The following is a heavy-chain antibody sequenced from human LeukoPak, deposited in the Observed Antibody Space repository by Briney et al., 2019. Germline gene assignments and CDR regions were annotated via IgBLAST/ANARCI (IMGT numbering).Heavy chain of an antibody. Sequence: GGSLRLSCVASGFAFSSYWMAWVRQAPGRGLAWVASVDLDGGGKYSVDSVKGRFTISRDNAKISLYLQMDSLRAEDTAVYYCARDRGYFDNWGQGTLVTVSS. V-gene: IGHV3-7*05. CDR3: ARDRGYFDN. CDR2: VDLDGGGK. CDR1: GFAFSSYW. J-gene: IGHJ4*02.